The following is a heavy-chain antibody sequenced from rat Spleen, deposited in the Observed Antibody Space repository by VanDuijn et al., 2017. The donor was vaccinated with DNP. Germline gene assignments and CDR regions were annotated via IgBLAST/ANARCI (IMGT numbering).Heavy chain of an antibody. D-gene: IGHD1-11*01. CDR1: GFTFSDFP. CDR3: ARGGRSYFDY. J-gene: IGHJ2*01. V-gene: IGHV5-46*01. Sequence: EVQLVESGGGLVQPGGSMKLSCAASGFTFSDFPMAWVRQTPTKGLEWFATISTNGGGTYYRDSVRGRFTISRDNAEDTLYLQINSLRSEDTATYYCARGGRSYFDYWGQGVMVTVSS. CDR2: ISTNGGGT.